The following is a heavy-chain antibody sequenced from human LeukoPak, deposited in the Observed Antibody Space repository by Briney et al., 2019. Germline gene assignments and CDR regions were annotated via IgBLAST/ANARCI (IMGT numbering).Heavy chain of an antibody. CDR3: VRDFDYNFDY. Sequence: GGSLRLSCEASGFTFRDHCMNWVRQATGKGLEWVSYICATISYADSVRGRFTISRDNAKNSLYLEMNSLRDEDTAVYYCVRDFDYNFDYWGQGALVTVSS. CDR2: ICATI. D-gene: IGHD4-11*01. V-gene: IGHV3-69-1*02. J-gene: IGHJ4*02. CDR1: GFTFRDHC.